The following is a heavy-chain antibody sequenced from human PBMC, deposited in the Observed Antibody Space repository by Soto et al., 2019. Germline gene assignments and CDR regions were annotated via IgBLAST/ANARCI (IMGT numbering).Heavy chain of an antibody. CDR2: IHPGDSDT. J-gene: IGHJ6*02. D-gene: IGHD2-15*01. V-gene: IGHV5-51*01. CDR1: GYSFTSYW. CDR3: AMTPGPEVAASLEYYYFSGMDV. Sequence: PGESLKISCEASGYSFTSYWIGWVRQMPGKGLEWMGIIHPGDSDTKYSPSFQGQVTISVDKSITTAYLQWSSLKASDTAMYYCAMTPGPEVAASLEYYYFSGMDVWGQGTTVTVSS.